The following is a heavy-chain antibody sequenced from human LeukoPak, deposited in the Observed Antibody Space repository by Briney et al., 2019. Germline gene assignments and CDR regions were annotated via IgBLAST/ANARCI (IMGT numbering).Heavy chain of an antibody. CDR2: IQFDGTTE. CDR1: GFTLIDYN. V-gene: IGHV3-30*02. D-gene: IGHD6-13*01. Sequence: GGSLRLSCGASGFTLIDYNMHWVRQAPGKGLEYVAFIQFDGTTEYYTDSVKGRFTISRDNSKNTLYLQMNSLRAEDTAVYYCAKKGSSSWYHFDYWGQGTLVTVSS. J-gene: IGHJ4*02. CDR3: AKKGSSSWYHFDY.